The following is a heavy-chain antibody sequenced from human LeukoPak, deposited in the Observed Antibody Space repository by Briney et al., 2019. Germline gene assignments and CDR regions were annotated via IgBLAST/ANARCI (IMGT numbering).Heavy chain of an antibody. V-gene: IGHV6-1*01. CDR3: ARGGNWRLDL. J-gene: IGHJ5*02. CDR2: TQYRSNWNS. Sequence: SQTLSLTCAISGDSVSSNSVSWNWVRQSPSRGLEWLGRTQYRSNWNSDYAVSVKGRITINADTSKNQFSLQLDSVTPEDTAVYYCARGGNWRLDLWGQGTLVTVSS. D-gene: IGHD1-1*01. CDR1: GDSVSSNSVS.